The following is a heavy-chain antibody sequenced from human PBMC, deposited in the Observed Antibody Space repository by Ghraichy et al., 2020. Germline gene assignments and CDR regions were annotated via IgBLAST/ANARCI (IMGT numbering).Heavy chain of an antibody. CDR3: ARIPGVIPYYYYGMDV. Sequence: SETLSLTCAVYGGSFSGYYWSWIRQPPGKGLEWIGEINHSGSTNYNPSLKSRVTISVDTSKNQFSLKLSSVTAADTAVYYCARIPGVIPYYYYGMDVWGQGTTVTVSS. J-gene: IGHJ6*02. D-gene: IGHD3-16*02. V-gene: IGHV4-34*01. CDR1: GGSFSGYY. CDR2: INHSGST.